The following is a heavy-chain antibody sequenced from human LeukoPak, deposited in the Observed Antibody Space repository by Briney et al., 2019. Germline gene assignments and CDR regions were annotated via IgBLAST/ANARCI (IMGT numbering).Heavy chain of an antibody. CDR1: GGSISSYY. V-gene: IGHV4-59*01. D-gene: IGHD3-9*01. Sequence: MPSETLSLTCTVSGGSISSYYWSWIRQPPGKGLEWIGYIYYSGSTNYNPSLKSRVTISVDTSKNQFSLKLSSVTAADTAVYYCASVRSGQLRYFDYWGQGTLVTVSS. J-gene: IGHJ4*02. CDR3: ASVRSGQLRYFDY. CDR2: IYYSGST.